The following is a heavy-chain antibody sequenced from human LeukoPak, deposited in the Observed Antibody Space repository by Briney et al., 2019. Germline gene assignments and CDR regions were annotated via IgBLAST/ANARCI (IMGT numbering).Heavy chain of an antibody. D-gene: IGHD6-13*01. V-gene: IGHV5-10-1*01. CDR2: IDPSDSYT. Sequence: GESLKISCKCSGYCFTTYWISWVRQMPGKGLEWMGRIDPSDSYTNYSPSFQGHVTITADNSFSTAYLQWTSLKASDTAMYYCARHAKAYGSSCDYWGQGTLVTVSS. J-gene: IGHJ4*02. CDR1: GYCFTTYW. CDR3: ARHAKAYGSSCDY.